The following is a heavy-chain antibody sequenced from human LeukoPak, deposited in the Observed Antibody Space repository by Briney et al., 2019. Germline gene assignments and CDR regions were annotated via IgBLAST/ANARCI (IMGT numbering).Heavy chain of an antibody. CDR3: ARGSQDSSGWYDAFDI. CDR2: IYPGDSDT. Sequence: GESLKISCKGSGYSFTSYWIGWVRQMPGKGLELMGIIYPGDSDTRYSPSFQGQVTISADKSISTAYLQWGSLKASDTAMYYCARGSQDSSGWYDAFDIWGQGTMVTVST. J-gene: IGHJ3*02. V-gene: IGHV5-51*01. CDR1: GYSFTSYW. D-gene: IGHD6-19*01.